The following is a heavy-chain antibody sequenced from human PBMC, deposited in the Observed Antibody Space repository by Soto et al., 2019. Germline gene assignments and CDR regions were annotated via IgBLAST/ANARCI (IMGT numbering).Heavy chain of an antibody. V-gene: IGHV3-33*01. CDR2: IWYDGSNK. CDR3: ARATTSTVHGMDV. Sequence: QVQLVASGGGVVQPERSLRLSCAASGFDFSYYGMYWVRQAPGKGLEWVAVIWYDGSNKDYADSVKGRFTISRDNSKNILYLKMDSLRAEDTGVYYCARATTSTVHGMDVWGQGTTVSVS. CDR1: GFDFSYYG. J-gene: IGHJ6*02. D-gene: IGHD4-17*01.